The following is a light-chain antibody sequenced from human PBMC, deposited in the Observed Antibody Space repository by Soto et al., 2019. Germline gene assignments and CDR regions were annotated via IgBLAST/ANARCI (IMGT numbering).Light chain of an antibody. CDR1: QSASISY. Sequence: EIVLTQSPGTLSLSPGERATVSCRASQSASISYFAWYQQKPGQAPRLLISGTSNRATGIPDRFSGSGSGTDFTLTINRLEPEDFAVYYCQHYARSVGTFGQGTRVEIK. J-gene: IGKJ1*01. V-gene: IGKV3-20*01. CDR3: QHYARSVGT. CDR2: GTS.